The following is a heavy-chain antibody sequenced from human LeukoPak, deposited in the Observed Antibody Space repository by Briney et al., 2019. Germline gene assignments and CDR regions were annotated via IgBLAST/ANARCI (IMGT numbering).Heavy chain of an antibody. V-gene: IGHV3-48*01. Sequence: GGSLRLSCAASGFTFSSYRMNWVRQAPGKGLEWVSYISSSSSTIYYADSVKGGFTISRDNSKNTLYLQMNSLRAEDTAVYYCAKSSTFYYYYSMDVWGKGTTVTVSS. CDR1: GFTFSSYR. J-gene: IGHJ6*03. CDR2: ISSSSSTI. CDR3: AKSSTFYYYYSMDV.